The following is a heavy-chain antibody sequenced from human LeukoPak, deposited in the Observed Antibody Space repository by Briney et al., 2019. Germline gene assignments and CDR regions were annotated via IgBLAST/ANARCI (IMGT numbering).Heavy chain of an antibody. CDR3: ARDYELGTAGTAYEYFDY. Sequence: ASVKVSCKASGYTFTGYFMQWVRHAPGQGLEWMGWINPNSGGTSYAQKFQGRVTMTRDTSISTAYIELSRLRSDDTAVYYCARDYELGTAGTAYEYFDYWGQGTLVTVSS. J-gene: IGHJ4*02. CDR2: INPNSGGT. CDR1: GYTFTGYF. D-gene: IGHD1-1*01. V-gene: IGHV1-2*02.